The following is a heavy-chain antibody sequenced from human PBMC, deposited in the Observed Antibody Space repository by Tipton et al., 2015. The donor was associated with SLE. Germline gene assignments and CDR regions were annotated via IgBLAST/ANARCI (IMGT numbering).Heavy chain of an antibody. V-gene: IGHV4-39*07. CDR3: ARDRRGWYFDL. CDR1: GDSITSGSYY. Sequence: GLVKPSETLSLNCSVSGDSITSGSYYWVWIRQAPGKGLEWIGRLHYSGRSYYNPSLKSRVTISLDTSRTQFSLKVTSVTAADTAVYYCARDRRGWYFDLWGRGTLVTVSS. J-gene: IGHJ2*01. D-gene: IGHD3-10*01. CDR2: LHYSGRS.